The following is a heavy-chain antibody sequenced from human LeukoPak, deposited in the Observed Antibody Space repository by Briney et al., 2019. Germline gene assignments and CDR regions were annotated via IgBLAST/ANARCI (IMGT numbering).Heavy chain of an antibody. CDR1: GXTFSNYS. CDR3: AKGRGTTVTAAANY. V-gene: IGHV3-23*01. Sequence: PGGSLRLSCAASGXTFSNYSMSWVRQAPGKGLEWVSTISGTGGTTYYADSVKGRITISRDNSKNTLFLQFNSLRADDTAVYYCAKGRGTTVTAAANYWGQGTLVTVSS. D-gene: IGHD4-17*01. J-gene: IGHJ4*02. CDR2: ISGTGGTT.